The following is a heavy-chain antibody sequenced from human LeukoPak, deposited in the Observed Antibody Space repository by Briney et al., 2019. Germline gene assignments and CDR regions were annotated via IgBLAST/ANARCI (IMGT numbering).Heavy chain of an antibody. CDR2: ISSSSSHI. V-gene: IGHV3-21*01. CDR1: GFTFSSYT. D-gene: IGHD6-6*01. J-gene: IGHJ4*02. Sequence: PGGSLRLSCAASGFTFSSYTMNWVRQAPGKGLEWVSSISSSSSHIYYADSVKGRFTISGDNAKNSLYLQMNSLRAEDTAVYYCARVWGSSAPDYWGQGTLVTVSS. CDR3: ARVWGSSAPDY.